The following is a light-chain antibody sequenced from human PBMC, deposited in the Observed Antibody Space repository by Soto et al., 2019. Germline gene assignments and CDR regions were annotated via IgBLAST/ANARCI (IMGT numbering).Light chain of an antibody. CDR2: GAS. Sequence: EIVLTQSPGTLSLSPGERATLSCRASQSVSSTYLAWYQQKPGQAPRLLIYGASRRATGIPDRFSGSGSGTDFALTISRLEPEDFAVYYCKQFGSSPLTFGQGTKVEI. V-gene: IGKV3-20*01. CDR3: KQFGSSPLT. CDR1: QSVSSTY. J-gene: IGKJ1*01.